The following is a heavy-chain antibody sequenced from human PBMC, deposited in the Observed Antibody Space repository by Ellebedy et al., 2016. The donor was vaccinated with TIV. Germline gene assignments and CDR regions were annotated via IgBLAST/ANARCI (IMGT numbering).Heavy chain of an antibody. J-gene: IGHJ4*02. CDR2: IDPSDSYT. Sequence: GESLKISCTGSGYTFTNYWINRVRQVPGKGLEWMGRIDPSDSYTNYSPSFQGHVTISTDKSIKTAYLQWNNLEASDTAIYYCARQEKELWTHFDYWGQGALVSVSS. V-gene: IGHV5-10-1*01. CDR1: GYTFTNYW. CDR3: ARQEKELWTHFDY. D-gene: IGHD3/OR15-3a*01.